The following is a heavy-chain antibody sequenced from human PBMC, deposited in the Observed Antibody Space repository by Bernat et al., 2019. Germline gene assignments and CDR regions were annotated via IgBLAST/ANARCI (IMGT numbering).Heavy chain of an antibody. Sequence: EVQLVESGGGLEQPGGSLRLSCAVSGFTFSSYGMTWVRQAPGKGLEWVSHINIVSSVISYEDSVKGRFTISRDNDRKSVYLQMNSLRGEDTAVYYCARDEDGDYEFDYWGQGTLVTVSS. V-gene: IGHV3-48*01. CDR1: GFTFSSYG. D-gene: IGHD4-17*01. J-gene: IGHJ4*02. CDR3: ARDEDGDYEFDY. CDR2: INIVSSVI.